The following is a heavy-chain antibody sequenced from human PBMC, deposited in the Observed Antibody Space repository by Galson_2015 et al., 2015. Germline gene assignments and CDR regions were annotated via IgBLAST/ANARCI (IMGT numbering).Heavy chain of an antibody. D-gene: IGHD1-26*01. J-gene: IGHJ4*02. CDR3: AKPQTEEGAY. V-gene: IGHV3-30-3*02. CDR1: GFTFSSYA. CDR2: ISYDGSNK. Sequence: SLRPSCAASGFTFSSYAMHWVRQAPGKGLEWVAVISYDGSNKYYADSVKGRFTISRDNSKNTLYLQMNSLRAEDTAVYYCAKPQTEEGAYWGQGTLVTVSS.